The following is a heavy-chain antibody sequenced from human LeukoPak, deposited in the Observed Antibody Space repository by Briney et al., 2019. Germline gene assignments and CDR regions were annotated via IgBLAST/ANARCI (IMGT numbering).Heavy chain of an antibody. CDR2: ISSSGSTI. CDR1: GFTFSDYY. J-gene: IGHJ3*02. Sequence: GGSLRLSCAVSGFTFSDYYMSWIRQAPGKGLEWVSYISSSGSTIYYADSVKGRFTISRDNAKNSLYLQMNSLRAEDTAVYYCARVLYDYVWGSYRYLYAFDIWGQGTMVTVSS. D-gene: IGHD3-16*02. V-gene: IGHV3-11*04. CDR3: ARVLYDYVWGSYRYLYAFDI.